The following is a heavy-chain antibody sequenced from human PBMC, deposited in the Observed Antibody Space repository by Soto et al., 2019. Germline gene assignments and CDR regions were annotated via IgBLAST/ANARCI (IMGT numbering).Heavy chain of an antibody. J-gene: IGHJ4*02. CDR1: GFTFSSYS. D-gene: IGHD6-13*01. CDR3: ARDLQPNFDY. V-gene: IGHV3-21*01. Sequence: EVQLVESGGGLVKPGGSLRLSCAASGFTFSSYSMNWVRQAPGKGLEWVSSISSSSSYIYYADSVKGRFTISRDNAKNSLYLQMNSLGAEDTAVYYCARDLQPNFDYWGQGTLVTVSS. CDR2: ISSSSSYI.